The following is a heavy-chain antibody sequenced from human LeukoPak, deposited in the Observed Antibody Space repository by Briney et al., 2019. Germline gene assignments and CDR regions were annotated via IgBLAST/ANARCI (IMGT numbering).Heavy chain of an antibody. J-gene: IGHJ4*02. CDR3: ARAADAALVTGYFDY. D-gene: IGHD5-18*01. V-gene: IGHV3-53*01. CDR2: IYSGGDT. Sequence: PGGSLRLSCAASGFTVSSNYMSWVRQAPGKGLEWVSIIYSGGDTYYADSVKGRFTISRDNSKNTLYLHMNNLRAEDTAVYYCARAADAALVTGYFDYWGQGTLVTVSS. CDR1: GFTVSSNY.